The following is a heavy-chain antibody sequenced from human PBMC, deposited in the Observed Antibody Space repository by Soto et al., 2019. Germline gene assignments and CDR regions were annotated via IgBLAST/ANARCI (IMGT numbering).Heavy chain of an antibody. CDR2: ISYDGSNK. D-gene: IGHD6-13*01. J-gene: IGHJ4*02. CDR3: ARGNVAGDY. Sequence: QVQLVESGGGVVQPGRSLRLSCAASGFTFSSSGLHWVRQAPGKGLEWVAVISYDGSNKYYADSVKGRFTISRDNSKNTLYLQMNSLRAEDTAVYYCARGNVAGDYWGQGTLVTVSS. V-gene: IGHV3-30*03. CDR1: GFTFSSSG.